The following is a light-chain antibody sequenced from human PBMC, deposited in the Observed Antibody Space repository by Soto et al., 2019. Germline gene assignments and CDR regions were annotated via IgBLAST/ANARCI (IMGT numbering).Light chain of an antibody. CDR2: AAS. V-gene: IGKV1-27*01. CDR1: QGISNY. J-gene: IGKJ1*01. Sequence: DIQMTQSPSSLSASVGDRVTITCRASQGISNYLAWYQQKPGKVPQLLIYAASTLQSGVPSRFSGSGSGTEVTLTISSLQPEDVATYYWQKYNSAPWTFGQGTKVEIK. CDR3: QKYNSAPWT.